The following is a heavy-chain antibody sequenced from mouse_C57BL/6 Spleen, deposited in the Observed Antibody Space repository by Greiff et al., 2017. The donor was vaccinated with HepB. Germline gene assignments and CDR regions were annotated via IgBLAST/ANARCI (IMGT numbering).Heavy chain of an antibody. V-gene: IGHV5-4*01. CDR2: ISDGGSYT. CDR1: GFTFSSYA. Sequence: DVMLVESGGGLVKPGGSLKLSCAASGFTFSSYAMSWVRQTPEKRLEWVATISDGGSYTYYPDNVKGRFTISRDNAKNNLYLQMSHLKSEDTAMYYCAREGITTGFDYWGQGTTLTVSS. D-gene: IGHD1-1*01. J-gene: IGHJ2*01. CDR3: AREGITTGFDY.